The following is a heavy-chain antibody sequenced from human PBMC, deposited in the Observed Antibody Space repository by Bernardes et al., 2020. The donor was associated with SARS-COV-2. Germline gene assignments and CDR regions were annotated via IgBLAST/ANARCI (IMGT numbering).Heavy chain of an antibody. CDR1: GYSFTSYW. J-gene: IGHJ6*02. CDR3: ARLGAAAGKYYYYGMDV. V-gene: IGHV5-51*01. CDR2: IYPGDSDT. D-gene: IGHD6-13*01. Sequence: GESLKISCKGSGYSFTSYWIGWVRQMPGKGLEWMGIIYPGDSDTRYSPSFQGQVTISADKSISTAYLQWSSLKASDTAMYYCARLGAAAGKYYYYGMDVWGQGTTVTVSS.